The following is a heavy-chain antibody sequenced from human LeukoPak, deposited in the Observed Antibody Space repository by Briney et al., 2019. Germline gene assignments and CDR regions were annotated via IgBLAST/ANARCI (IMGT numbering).Heavy chain of an antibody. D-gene: IGHD3-22*01. Sequence: GASVKVSCKASGGTFSSYAISWVRQAPGQGLEWMGRISSYHSSTNYAQKFQGRVTMTTDTSTSTAYMELRSLRSDDTAVYYCARGAYYDSSGYWDDAFDIWGQGTMVTVSS. CDR1: GGTFSSYA. V-gene: IGHV1-18*01. J-gene: IGHJ3*02. CDR2: ISSYHSST. CDR3: ARGAYYDSSGYWDDAFDI.